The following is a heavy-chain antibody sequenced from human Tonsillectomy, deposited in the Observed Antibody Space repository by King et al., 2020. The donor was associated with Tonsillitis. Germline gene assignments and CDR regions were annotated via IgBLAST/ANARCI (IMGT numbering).Heavy chain of an antibody. J-gene: IGHJ2*01. CDR1: GFTFSSHT. D-gene: IGHD1-26*01. Sequence: VQLVESWGDLVQPGGSLRLSCAASGFTFSSHTMSWVRQAPGEGLEWVSSINAGGGDTHYADPVKGRFIISRDNSKNMLYLQMIRLRAEDTAVYFCRVPQGGDYYFDLWGRGTQVTVAS. CDR2: INAGGGDT. CDR3: RVPQGGDYYFDL. V-gene: IGHV3-23*04.